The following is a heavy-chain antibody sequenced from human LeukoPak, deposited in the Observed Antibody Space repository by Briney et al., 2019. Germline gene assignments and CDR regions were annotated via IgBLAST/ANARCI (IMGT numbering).Heavy chain of an antibody. CDR3: ARHLYGSGLHRIDY. Sequence: SETLSLTCSVSGGSISSTSYYWGWIRQPPGKGLEWIGSIYYSGSTYYNPSLKSRATISVDTSKSQFSLKLSSVTAADTAVYHCARHLYGSGLHRIDYWGQGTLVTVSS. D-gene: IGHD6-19*01. J-gene: IGHJ4*02. CDR2: IYYSGST. CDR1: GGSISSTSYY. V-gene: IGHV4-39*01.